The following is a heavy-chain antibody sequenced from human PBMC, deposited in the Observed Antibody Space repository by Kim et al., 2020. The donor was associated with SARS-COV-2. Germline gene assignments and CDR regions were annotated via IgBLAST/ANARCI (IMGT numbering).Heavy chain of an antibody. Sequence: TYYADSVQGRFTISRDNSKNTLYLQMNSLRAEDTDVYYCARVIEWFGDYWGQGTLVTVSS. J-gene: IGHJ4*02. CDR2: T. D-gene: IGHD3-10*01. V-gene: IGHV3-53*01. CDR3: ARVIEWFGDY.